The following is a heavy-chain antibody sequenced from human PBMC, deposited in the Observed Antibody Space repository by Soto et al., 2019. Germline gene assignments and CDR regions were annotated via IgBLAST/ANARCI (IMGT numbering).Heavy chain of an antibody. CDR2: IWYDGSNK. V-gene: IGHV3-33*01. D-gene: IGHD3-9*01. CDR1: GFTFSSYG. Sequence: GGSLRLSCAASGFTFSSYGMHWVRQAPGKGLEWVAVIWYDGSNKYYADSVKGRFTISRDNSKNTLYLQMNSLRAEDTAVYYCARDRRGYDILTGYPDYWGQGTLVTVSS. CDR3: ARDRRGYDILTGYPDY. J-gene: IGHJ4*02.